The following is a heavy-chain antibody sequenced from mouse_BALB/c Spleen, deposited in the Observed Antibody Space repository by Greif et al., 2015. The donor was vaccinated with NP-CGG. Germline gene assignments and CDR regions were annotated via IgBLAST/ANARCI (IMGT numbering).Heavy chain of an antibody. CDR2: IDPANGNT. V-gene: IGHV14-3*02. J-gene: IGHJ2*01. Sequence: VQLQQSGAELVKPGASVKLSCTASGFNIKDTYMHWVKQRPEQGLEWIGRIDPANGNTKYDPKFQGKATITADTSSNTAYLQLSSLTSEDTAVYYCARGDGNYVDYFDYWGQGNTLTVSS. D-gene: IGHD2-1*01. CDR3: ARGDGNYVDYFDY. CDR1: GFNIKDTY.